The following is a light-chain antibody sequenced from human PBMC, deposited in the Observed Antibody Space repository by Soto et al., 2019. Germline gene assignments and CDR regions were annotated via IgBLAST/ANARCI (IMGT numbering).Light chain of an antibody. CDR3: QQRYSMPLT. J-gene: IGKJ3*01. V-gene: IGKV1-39*01. CDR2: EAS. CDR1: QSISSH. Sequence: DIQMTQSPSSLSASVGDRVTITCRASQSISSHLNWYQQKPGKAPQLLIYEASSLQGGVPSRFSGSGSGMDFTLTISRLQADDFAIYYCQQRYSMPLTFGPGTRVDIK.